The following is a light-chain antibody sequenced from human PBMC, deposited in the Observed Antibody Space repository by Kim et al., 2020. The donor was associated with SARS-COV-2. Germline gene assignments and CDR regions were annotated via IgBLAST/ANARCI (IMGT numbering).Light chain of an antibody. Sequence: GDRITITCRASQDISNDLGWYQQKPGRAPKLLIYGASSLQSGVPSRFSGSGSGTEFTLTISSLQPEDFATYFCLQNNTSPITFGQGTRLEIK. V-gene: IGKV1-17*01. CDR3: LQNNTSPIT. J-gene: IGKJ5*01. CDR2: GAS. CDR1: QDISND.